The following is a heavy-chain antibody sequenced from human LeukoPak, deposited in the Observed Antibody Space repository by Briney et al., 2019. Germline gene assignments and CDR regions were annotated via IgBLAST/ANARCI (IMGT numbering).Heavy chain of an antibody. CDR1: GGSISSGDYY. CDR2: IYYSGST. J-gene: IGHJ4*02. V-gene: IGHV4-30-4*01. CDR3: ARTKAGVATIDY. D-gene: IGHD5-12*01. Sequence: SETLSLTCTVSGGSISSGDYYWSWIRQPPGKGLEWIGYIYYSGSTYYNPSLKSRVTISVDTSKSQFSLKLSSVTAADTAVYYCARTKAGVATIDYWGQGTLVTVSS.